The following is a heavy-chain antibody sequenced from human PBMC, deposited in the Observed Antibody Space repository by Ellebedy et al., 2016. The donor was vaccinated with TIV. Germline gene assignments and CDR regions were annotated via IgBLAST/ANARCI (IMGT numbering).Heavy chain of an antibody. CDR2: IYYSGST. D-gene: IGHD6-13*01. V-gene: IGHV4-59*01. CDR3: ARGGGQLVHYYYYGMDV. J-gene: IGHJ6*02. CDR1: GGSISSYY. Sequence: SETLSLTXTVSGGSISSYYWGWIRQPPGKGLEWNGYIYYSGSTHYNPSLKSRVTISVDTSKNQFSLKPSSVTAADTAVYYCARGGGQLVHYYYYGMDVWGQGTTVTVSS.